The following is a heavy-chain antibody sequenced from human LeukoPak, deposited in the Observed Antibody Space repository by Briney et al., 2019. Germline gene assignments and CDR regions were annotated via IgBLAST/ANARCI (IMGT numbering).Heavy chain of an antibody. J-gene: IGHJ4*02. Sequence: ASVKVSCKASGYTFTGYYMHWVRQAPGQGLEWMGWINSNNGGTNYAQKFQGRVTMSRDTSISTAYMELTRLRSDDTAVYYCARDRPLGIVVVQAAPDYWGQGTLVTVSS. CDR1: GYTFTGYY. V-gene: IGHV1-2*02. CDR2: INSNNGGT. CDR3: ARDRPLGIVVVQAAPDY. D-gene: IGHD2-2*01.